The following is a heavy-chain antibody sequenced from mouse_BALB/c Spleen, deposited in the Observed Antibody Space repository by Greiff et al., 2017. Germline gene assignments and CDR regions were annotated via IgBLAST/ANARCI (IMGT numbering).Heavy chain of an antibody. Sequence: EVKLMESGAELVKPGASVKLSCTASGFNIKDTYMHWVKQRPEQGLEWIGRIDPANGNTKYDPKFQGKATITADTSSNTAYLQLSSLTSEDTAVYYCASGNWGFAYWGQGTLVTVSA. CDR3: ASGNWGFAY. D-gene: IGHD4-1*01. CDR1: GFNIKDTY. J-gene: IGHJ3*01. V-gene: IGHV14-3*02. CDR2: IDPANGNT.